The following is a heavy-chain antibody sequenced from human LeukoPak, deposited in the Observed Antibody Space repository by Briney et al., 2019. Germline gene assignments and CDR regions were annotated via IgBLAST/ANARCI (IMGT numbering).Heavy chain of an antibody. CDR3: TTIGNYYGSGSFDY. CDR2: IKSKTDGGTT. D-gene: IGHD3-10*01. Sequence: GGSLRLSCAASGFTVSSNYMGWVRQAPGKGLEWVGRIKSKTDGGTTDYAAPVKGRFTISRDDSKNTLFLQMNSLKTEDTAVYYCTTIGNYYGSGSFDYWGQGTLVTVSS. J-gene: IGHJ4*02. CDR1: GFTVSSNY. V-gene: IGHV3-15*01.